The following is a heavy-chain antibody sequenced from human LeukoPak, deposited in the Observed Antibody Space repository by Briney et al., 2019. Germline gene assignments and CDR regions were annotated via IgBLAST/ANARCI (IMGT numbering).Heavy chain of an antibody. CDR3: ARGLGIEGYWYFDL. J-gene: IGHJ2*01. D-gene: IGHD7-27*01. V-gene: IGHV3-13*05. Sequence: GGSLRLSCAASGFTIRSYDMHWVRQVAGKGLEWVSAISTASNPHYAASVQGRFTIFRANAENSLYLQMNSLSAEDTAVYYCARGLGIEGYWYFDLWGRGTLVTVSS. CDR1: GFTIRSYD. CDR2: ISTASNP.